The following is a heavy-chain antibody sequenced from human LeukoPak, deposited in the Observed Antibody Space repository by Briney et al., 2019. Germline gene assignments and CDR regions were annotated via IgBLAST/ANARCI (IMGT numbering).Heavy chain of an antibody. CDR1: GGSISSGGYY. D-gene: IGHD6-19*01. Sequence: SQTLSLTCTVSGGSISSGGYYWSWIRQHPGKGLEWIGYIYYSGSTYYNPSLKSRVTISVDTSKNQFSLKLSSVTAADTAVYYCARTYSSGWVFDYWGQGTLVTVSS. J-gene: IGHJ4*02. CDR2: IYYSGST. CDR3: ARTYSSGWVFDY. V-gene: IGHV4-31*03.